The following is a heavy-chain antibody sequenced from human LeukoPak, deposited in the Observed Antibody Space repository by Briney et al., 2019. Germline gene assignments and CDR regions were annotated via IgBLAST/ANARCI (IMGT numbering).Heavy chain of an antibody. CDR2: INPNSGGT. J-gene: IGHJ4*02. CDR3: ARDRGSGYDFDY. D-gene: IGHD5-12*01. V-gene: IGHV1-2*06. Sequence: ALVKVFCKASGYTFTGYYIHWVRQAPGQGLEGMGRINPNSGGTNYAQKFQGRVTMTRDTSISTAYMELSRLRSDDTAIYYCARDRGSGYDFDYWGPGTLVTVSS. CDR1: GYTFTGYY.